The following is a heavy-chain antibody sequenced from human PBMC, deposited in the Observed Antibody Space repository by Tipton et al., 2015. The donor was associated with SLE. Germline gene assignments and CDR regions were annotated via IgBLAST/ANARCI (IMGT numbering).Heavy chain of an antibody. V-gene: IGHV3-21*03. CDR3: ARLRSSGYYSYDAFDI. CDR1: GFTFSSYS. Sequence: SLRLSCAASGFTFSSYSMNWVRQAPGKGLEWVSSISSSSSYIYYADSVKGRFTISRDNAKNSLYLQMNSLGAEDTAVYYCARLRSSGYYSYDAFDIWGQGTMVTVSS. J-gene: IGHJ3*02. CDR2: ISSSSSYI. D-gene: IGHD3-22*01.